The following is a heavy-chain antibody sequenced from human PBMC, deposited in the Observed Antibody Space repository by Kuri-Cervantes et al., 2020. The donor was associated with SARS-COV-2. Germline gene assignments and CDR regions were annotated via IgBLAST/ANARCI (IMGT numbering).Heavy chain of an antibody. CDR2: ISSSSSYI. CDR3: ARGWGSSWPYYFDY. Sequence: LSLTCAASGFTFSSYSMNWVRQAPGKGLEWVSSISSSSSYIYYADSVKGRFTISRDNSKNTLYLQMNSLRAEDTAVYYCARGWGSSWPYYFDYWGQGTLVTVSS. D-gene: IGHD6-13*01. J-gene: IGHJ4*02. V-gene: IGHV3-21*01. CDR1: GFTFSSYS.